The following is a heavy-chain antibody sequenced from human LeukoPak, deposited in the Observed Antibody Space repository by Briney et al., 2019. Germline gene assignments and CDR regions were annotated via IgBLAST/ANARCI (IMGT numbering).Heavy chain of an antibody. Sequence: GGSRRLSGTASGFTLGDYAMSGFRQAPGKGLEWVGFIRSKAYGGTTEYAASVKGRFTISRDDSKSIAYLQMNSLKTEDTAVYYCTRYNGGYYYYGMDVWGQGTTVTVSS. CDR2: IRSKAYGGTT. D-gene: IGHD2-8*01. CDR3: TRYNGGYYYYGMDV. J-gene: IGHJ6*02. CDR1: GFTLGDYA. V-gene: IGHV3-49*03.